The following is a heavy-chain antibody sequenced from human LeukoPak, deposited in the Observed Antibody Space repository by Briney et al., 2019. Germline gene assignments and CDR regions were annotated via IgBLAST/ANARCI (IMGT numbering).Heavy chain of an antibody. Sequence: ASVKVSCQASGYRFTTYGITWVRQAPGQGRAWMGWISPYNDDTNYAQKYQDRVIMTTDTITSTAYMELRSLRSDDTAVYYCARDYCSGGRCPLFWGQGTLVTVSS. CDR1: GYRFTTYG. CDR2: ISPYNDDT. CDR3: ARDYCSGGRCPLF. J-gene: IGHJ4*02. D-gene: IGHD2-15*01. V-gene: IGHV1-18*01.